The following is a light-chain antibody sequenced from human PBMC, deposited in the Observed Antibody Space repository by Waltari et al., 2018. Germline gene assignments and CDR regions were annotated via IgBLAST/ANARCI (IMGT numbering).Light chain of an antibody. CDR1: SSDVGGYNY. Sequence: QSALTQPRSVSGSPGQSVTISCTGTSSDVGGYNYVSWYQQHPGKAPKLMILDVSKRPSEVPDRFSGSKSGNAAYLTIAGLQSEDEADYYCCSYAGSFYVFGTGTKVTVL. J-gene: IGLJ1*01. CDR3: CSYAGSFYV. CDR2: DVS. V-gene: IGLV2-11*01.